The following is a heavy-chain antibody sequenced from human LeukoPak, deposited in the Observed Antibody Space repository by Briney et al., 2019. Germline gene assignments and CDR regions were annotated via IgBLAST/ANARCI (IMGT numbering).Heavy chain of an antibody. CDR2: IRSKGDNHAT. CDR3: TRPTVATNS. CDR1: GFTFSGSA. J-gene: IGHJ4*02. Sequence: GGSLRLSCEASGFTFSGSAIHWVRQASGKGLEWIGRIRSKGDNHATAYAASVEGRFTISRNDSTNTAYLQMNRLTIDDTGMYYCTRPTVATNSWGQGTLVTVSS. D-gene: IGHD4-17*01. V-gene: IGHV3-73*01.